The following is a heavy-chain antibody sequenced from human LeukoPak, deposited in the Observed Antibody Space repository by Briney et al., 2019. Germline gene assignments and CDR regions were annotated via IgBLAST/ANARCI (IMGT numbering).Heavy chain of an antibody. Sequence: PSETLSLTCTVSGGSISSGSYYWSWIRQPAGKGLEWIGRIYTSGSTNYNPSLKSRVAISVDTSKNQFSLKLSSVTAAYTAVYDCARDDSSSWGLQWFDPWGQGTLVTVSS. CDR1: GGSISSGSYY. CDR3: ARDDSSSWGLQWFDP. V-gene: IGHV4-61*02. CDR2: IYTSGST. D-gene: IGHD6-13*01. J-gene: IGHJ5*02.